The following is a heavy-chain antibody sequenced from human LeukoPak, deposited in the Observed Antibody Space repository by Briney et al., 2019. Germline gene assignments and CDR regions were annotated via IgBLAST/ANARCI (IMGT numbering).Heavy chain of an antibody. CDR1: RYTFTSYD. CDR3: ARWGWRYYYYYMDV. J-gene: IGHJ6*03. D-gene: IGHD7-27*01. CDR2: MNPNSGNT. V-gene: IGHV1-8*01. Sequence: GASVKVSCKASRYTFTSYDINWVRQATGQGLEWMGWMNPNSGNTGYAQKFQGRVTMTRNTSISTAYMELSSLRSEDTAVYYCARWGWRYYYYYMDVWGKGTTVTISS.